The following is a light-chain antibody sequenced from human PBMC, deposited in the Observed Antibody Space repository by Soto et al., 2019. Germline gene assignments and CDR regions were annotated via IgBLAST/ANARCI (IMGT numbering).Light chain of an antibody. CDR3: QQYSYYST. J-gene: IGKJ1*01. V-gene: IGKV1-5*03. CDR1: QSISNW. Sequence: DIRMTQSPSTLSASVGDRVTITCRASQSISNWLAWYQQKPGEAPNLLIYKASTLESGVPSRLSGSGYGTEFALTISSLKPEDSATYYCQQYSYYSTFGHGTKVDIK. CDR2: KAS.